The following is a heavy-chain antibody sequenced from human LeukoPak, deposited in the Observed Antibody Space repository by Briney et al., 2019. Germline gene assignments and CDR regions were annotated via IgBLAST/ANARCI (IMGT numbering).Heavy chain of an antibody. Sequence: PSETLSLTCAVYGGSFSGYYWSWIRQPPGKGLEWIGEINHSGSTNYNPSLKSRVTISVDTSKNQFSLKLSSVTAADTAVYYCARGREKLRYFDKVGLDYWGQGTLVTVSS. V-gene: IGHV4-34*01. J-gene: IGHJ4*02. CDR1: GGSFSGYY. D-gene: IGHD3-9*01. CDR3: ARGREKLRYFDKVGLDY. CDR2: INHSGST.